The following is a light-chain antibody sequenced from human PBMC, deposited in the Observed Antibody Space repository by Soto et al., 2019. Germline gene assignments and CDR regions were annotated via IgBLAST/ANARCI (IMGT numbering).Light chain of an antibody. V-gene: IGKV1-5*03. CDR1: QSISSG. CDR2: KAS. Sequence: DIQMTQSPSTLSASVGDRVTITFRASQSISSGLAWYQQKPGKAPKLLIYKASTLKSGVPSRFSGSGSGTEFTLTISSLQPDDFATYYCQQYNSYSFGQGTKV. J-gene: IGKJ1*01. CDR3: QQYNSYS.